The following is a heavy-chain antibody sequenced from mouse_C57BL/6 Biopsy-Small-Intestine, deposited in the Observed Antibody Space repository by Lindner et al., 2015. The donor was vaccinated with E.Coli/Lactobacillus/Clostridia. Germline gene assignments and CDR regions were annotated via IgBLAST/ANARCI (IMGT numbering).Heavy chain of an antibody. CDR2: IDPYNGAT. D-gene: IGHD1-1*01. J-gene: IGHJ2*01. Sequence: VQLQESGPELVKPGASVKMSCKASGYSFTGYSMHWVKQSHGKSLEWIGYIDPYNGATSYNQKFKGKATLTVDKSSNTAYLQLSSLTSEDTAVYYCTTWGYWGQGTTLTVSS. CDR1: GYSFTGYS. V-gene: IGHV1S135*01. CDR3: TTWGY.